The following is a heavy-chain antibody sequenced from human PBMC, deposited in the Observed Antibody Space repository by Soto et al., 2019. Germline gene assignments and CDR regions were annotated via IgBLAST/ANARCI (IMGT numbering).Heavy chain of an antibody. V-gene: IGHV4-59*08. CDR2: FHYSGST. CDR3: ARGVAYYYYYYMDV. D-gene: IGHD2-15*01. J-gene: IGHJ6*03. Sequence: SETLSLTCTVSGDSISSFYVSWIRQPPGKGLEWIGYFHYSGSTNYNPSLKSRVTISVDTSKNQFSLKLSSVTAADTAVYYCARGVAYYYYYYMDVWGKGTTVTVSS. CDR1: GDSISSFY.